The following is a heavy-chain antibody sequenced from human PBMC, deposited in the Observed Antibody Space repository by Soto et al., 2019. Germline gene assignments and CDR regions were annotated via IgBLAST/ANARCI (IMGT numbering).Heavy chain of an antibody. CDR3: ANSNFFWSIVAHFQH. D-gene: IGHD5-12*01. J-gene: IGHJ1*01. CDR1: GFTFSSYA. V-gene: IGHV3-23*01. Sequence: EVQLLESGGGLVQPGGSLRLSCAASGFTFSSYAMSWVRQAPGKGLEWVSAISGSGGSTYYADSVKGRCAISRDNYKNTLYLQMNSMRAEDTAVYYCANSNFFWSIVAHFQHWGQGTLVTVSS. CDR2: ISGSGGST.